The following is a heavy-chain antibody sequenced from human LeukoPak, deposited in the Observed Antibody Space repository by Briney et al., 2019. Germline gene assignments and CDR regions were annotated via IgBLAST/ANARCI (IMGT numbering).Heavy chain of an antibody. V-gene: IGHV3-33*01. CDR1: GFTLSSYG. CDR3: ARDDYGSGSYYNSFDP. CDR2: IWYDGSNK. J-gene: IGHJ5*02. Sequence: PGGSLRLSCAPSGFTLSSYGMHSVRQAPRKGLEWVAVIWYDGSNKYYADSVKGRFTISRDNSKNTLYLQMNSLRAEDTAVYYCARDDYGSGSYYNSFDPWGQGTLVTVSS. D-gene: IGHD3-10*01.